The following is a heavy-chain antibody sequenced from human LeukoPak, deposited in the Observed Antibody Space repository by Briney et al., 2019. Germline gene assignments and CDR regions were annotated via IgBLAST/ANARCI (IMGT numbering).Heavy chain of an antibody. D-gene: IGHD6-13*01. CDR3: ARDALRGIAAAESWFDP. Sequence: PGGSLRLSCAASGFTFGSYSMNWVRQAPGKGLEWVSSISSSSSYIYYADSVKGRFTISRDNAKNSLYLQMNSLRAEDTAVYYCARDALRGIAAAESWFDPWGQGTLVTVSS. CDR2: ISSSSSYI. CDR1: GFTFGSYS. V-gene: IGHV3-21*01. J-gene: IGHJ5*02.